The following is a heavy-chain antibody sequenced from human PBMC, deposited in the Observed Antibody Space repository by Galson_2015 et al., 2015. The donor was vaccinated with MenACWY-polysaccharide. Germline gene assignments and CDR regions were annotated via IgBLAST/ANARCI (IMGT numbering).Heavy chain of an antibody. J-gene: IGHJ4*02. V-gene: IGHV5-51*01. Sequence: QSGAEVKKPGESLKISCKGSGYSFTSYWIGWVRQMPGKGLEWMGIIYPGDSDTRYSPSFQGQVTISADKSISTAYLQWSSLKASDTAMYYCARPYCSSTSCPYYFDYWGQGTLVTVSS. CDR2: IYPGDSDT. CDR1: GYSFTSYW. D-gene: IGHD2-2*01. CDR3: ARPYCSSTSCPYYFDY.